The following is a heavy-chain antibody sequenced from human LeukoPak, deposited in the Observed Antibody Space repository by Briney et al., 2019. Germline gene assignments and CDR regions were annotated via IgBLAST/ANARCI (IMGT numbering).Heavy chain of an antibody. J-gene: IGHJ1*01. D-gene: IGHD3-22*01. CDR3: AVGTRVSSGYYPREYFQY. CDR2: IIPILGIA. V-gene: IGHV1-69*04. CDR1: GGTFSSYA. Sequence: SVKVSCKASGGTFSSYAISWVRQAPGQGLECMGRIIPILGIANYAQKFQGRVTITADKSTSTAYMELSSLRSEDTAVYYCAVGTRVSSGYYPREYFQYWGQGTLVTVSS.